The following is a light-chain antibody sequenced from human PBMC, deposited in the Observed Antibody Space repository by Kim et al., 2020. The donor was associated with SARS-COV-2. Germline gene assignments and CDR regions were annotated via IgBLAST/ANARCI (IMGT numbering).Light chain of an antibody. V-gene: IGLV2-8*01. Sequence: GQSVAISCTGTSSDVGAYNYVSWYQQHPGKAPKLMIYEVNKRPSGVPDRFSGSKSGNTASLTVSGLQAEDEADYYYSSYAGTNNLIFGGGTQLTVL. CDR2: EVN. J-gene: IGLJ2*01. CDR3: SSYAGTNNLI. CDR1: SSDVGAYNY.